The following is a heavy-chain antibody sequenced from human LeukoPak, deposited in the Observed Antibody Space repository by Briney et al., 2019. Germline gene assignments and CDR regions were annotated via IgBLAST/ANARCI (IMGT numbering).Heavy chain of an antibody. V-gene: IGHV4-4*07. CDR1: GDSLSSYY. D-gene: IGHD4-17*01. Sequence: SETLSLTCSVSGDSLSSYYWSWIRQPAGKGLEWIGRIYTSGSTNYNTSLKSRVTMSVDTSRNQFSLILISVTAADTAVYYCARSPFGDYGRYYFDYWGQGTLVTVSS. CDR3: ARSPFGDYGRYYFDY. J-gene: IGHJ4*02. CDR2: IYTSGST.